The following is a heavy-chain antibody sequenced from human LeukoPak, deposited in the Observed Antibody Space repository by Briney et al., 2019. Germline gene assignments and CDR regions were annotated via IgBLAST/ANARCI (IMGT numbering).Heavy chain of an antibody. D-gene: IGHD3-16*01. CDR1: GFTFNNYN. CDR3: ARGGHYFDY. Sequence: GGSLRLSCAASGFTFNNYNMNWVRQAPGKALEWVSSITSSGAYIFYADSVKGRFTISRDNAKDSLYLQMNSLGPEDTAVYYCARGGHYFDYWGQGTLVTVSS. V-gene: IGHV3-21*01. CDR2: ITSSGAYI. J-gene: IGHJ4*02.